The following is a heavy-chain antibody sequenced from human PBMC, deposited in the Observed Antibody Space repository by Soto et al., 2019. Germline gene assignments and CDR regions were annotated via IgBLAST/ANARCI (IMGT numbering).Heavy chain of an antibody. CDR2: RWNDGTKN. Sequence: QVQLVESGGGVVPFGRSLRLSCAASGFHFRSYGMHWVSQDPGKGLEWVALRWNDGTKNHYKDSVKGPLTISRDNSNDILYVQMSSLRAEDAAVYYCARSEVGHSGYGYDSFDIWGQGTMVTVSS. J-gene: IGHJ3*02. V-gene: IGHV3-33*01. CDR3: ARSEVGHSGYGYDSFDI. CDR1: GFHFRSYG. D-gene: IGHD5-12*01.